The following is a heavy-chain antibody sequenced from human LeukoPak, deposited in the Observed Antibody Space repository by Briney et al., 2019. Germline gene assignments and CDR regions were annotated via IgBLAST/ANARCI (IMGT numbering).Heavy chain of an antibody. CDR2: IYYSGST. CDR3: ARDFHGSGSYDAFDI. Sequence: PGGSLRLSCAASGFTFDDYAMHWVRQPPGKGLEWIGYIYYSGSTNYNPSLKSRVTISVDTSKSQFSLKLSSVTAADTAVYYCARDFHGSGSYDAFDIWGQGTMVTVSS. CDR1: GFTFDDYA. J-gene: IGHJ3*02. V-gene: IGHV4-59*12. D-gene: IGHD3-10*01.